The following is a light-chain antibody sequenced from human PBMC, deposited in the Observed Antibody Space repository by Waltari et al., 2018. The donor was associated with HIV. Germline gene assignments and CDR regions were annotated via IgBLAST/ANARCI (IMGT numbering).Light chain of an antibody. CDR2: EDS. CDR1: ALPKRY. J-gene: IGLJ3*02. CDR3: YSRDSSGNSWV. Sequence: SYELTQPPSVSVSPGQTDRITCSGDALPKRYAYWYQQKSGQAPVLVIYEDSKRPSGIPERFSGSSSGTMATLTISGAQVEDEADYYCYSRDSSGNSWVFGGGTKLTVL. V-gene: IGLV3-10*01.